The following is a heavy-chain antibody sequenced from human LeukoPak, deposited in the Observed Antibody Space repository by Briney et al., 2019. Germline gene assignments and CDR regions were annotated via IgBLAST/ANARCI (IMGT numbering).Heavy chain of an antibody. Sequence: SQTLSLTCTISGGSISSGDYYWSWIRQPPGKGLEWIGYIYYSGSTYYNPSLKSRVTISVDTSKNQFSLKLSSVTAADTAVYYCARATFILGDPGGAFDIWGQGTMVTVSS. V-gene: IGHV4-30-4*01. J-gene: IGHJ3*02. CDR1: GGSISSGDYY. CDR2: IYYSGST. CDR3: ARATFILGDPGGAFDI. D-gene: IGHD2/OR15-2a*01.